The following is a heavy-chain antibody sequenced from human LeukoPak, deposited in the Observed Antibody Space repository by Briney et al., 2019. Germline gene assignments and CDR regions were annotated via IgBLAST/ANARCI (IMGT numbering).Heavy chain of an antibody. CDR1: GGSISSGGYS. D-gene: IGHD3-9*01. CDR3: ARGLRDILTGRALNRARYGMDV. Sequence: SETLSLTCAVSGGSISSGGYSWSWIRQPPGKGLEWIGYIYHSGSTYYNPSLKSRVTISVDRSKNQFSLKLSSVTAADTAVYYCARGLRDILTGRALNRARYGMDVWGQGTTVTVSS. V-gene: IGHV4-30-2*01. J-gene: IGHJ6*02. CDR2: IYHSGST.